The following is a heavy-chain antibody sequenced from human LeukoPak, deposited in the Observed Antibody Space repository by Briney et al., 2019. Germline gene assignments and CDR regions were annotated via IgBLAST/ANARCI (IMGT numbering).Heavy chain of an antibody. CDR1: GYTFTSYA. V-gene: IGHV7-4-1*02. CDR3: ARDVVVVTAMGSGTSFDY. CDR2: INTNTGNP. Sequence: ASVKVSCKASGYTFTSYAMNWVRQAPGQGLEWMGWINTNTGNPTYAQGFTGRFVFSLDTSVSTAYLQISSLKAEDTAVYYCARDVVVVTAMGSGTSFDYWGQGTLVTVSS. D-gene: IGHD2-21*02. J-gene: IGHJ4*02.